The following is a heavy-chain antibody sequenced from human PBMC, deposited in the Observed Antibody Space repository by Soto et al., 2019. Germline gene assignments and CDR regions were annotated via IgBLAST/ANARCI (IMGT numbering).Heavy chain of an antibody. V-gene: IGHV3-23*01. CDR1: GVTFSSYA. Sequence: GGSLRLSCAASGVTFSSYAMSWVRQAQGKGLEWVSAISGSGGSTYYADSVKGRFTISRDNSKNTLYLQMNSLRAEDTAVYYCAKESLGYSSGWYSDPWGQGTLVTVSS. D-gene: IGHD6-19*01. CDR2: ISGSGGST. CDR3: AKESLGYSSGWYSDP. J-gene: IGHJ5*02.